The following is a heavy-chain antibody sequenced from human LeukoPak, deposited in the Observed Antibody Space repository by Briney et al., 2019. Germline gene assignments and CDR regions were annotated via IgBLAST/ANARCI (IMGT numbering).Heavy chain of an antibody. CDR3: ANDLDSSGWYDNND. CDR2: ISKSGDRT. V-gene: IGHV3-23*01. CDR1: GFTFSNYA. J-gene: IGHJ4*02. D-gene: IGHD6-19*01. Sequence: GGSLRLSCAASGFTFSNYAMNWVRQAPGKGLEWVSLISKSGDRTHYADSVKGRFTISRDNSKNTLYLQMNSLRAEDTAVYYCANDLDSSGWYDNNDWGQGTLVAVSS.